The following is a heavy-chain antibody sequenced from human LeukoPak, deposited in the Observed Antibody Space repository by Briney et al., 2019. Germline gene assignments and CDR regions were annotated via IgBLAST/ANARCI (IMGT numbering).Heavy chain of an antibody. CDR3: ARDDLVSSAFDI. V-gene: IGHV4-59*11. D-gene: IGHD5/OR15-5a*01. J-gene: IGHJ3*02. CDR1: GGSITSHY. CDR2: VSYSGST. Sequence: SETLSLTCTVSGGSITSHYWSWIRQTPGKGLECIGYVSYSGSTNYNPSLKSRVTISVDTSKNQFSLKLSSVTAADTAVYYCARDDLVSSAFDIWGQGTMVTVSS.